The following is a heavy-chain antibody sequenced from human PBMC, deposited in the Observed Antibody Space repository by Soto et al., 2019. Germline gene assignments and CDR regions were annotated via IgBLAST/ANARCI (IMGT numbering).Heavy chain of an antibody. J-gene: IGHJ4*02. D-gene: IGHD2-21*02. Sequence: QVLLVQSGAEVTRPGASVKVSCKASGYTFTSYDMHWVRQAPGQGLEWMAMINPSGGRTKYAQNFQGRVTLTRDTSTGTVDMELSSLTSEDTAIYYCARGPSCGGDCYLFDYWGQGTQVTVSS. CDR3: ARGPSCGGDCYLFDY. CDR2: INPSGGRT. V-gene: IGHV1-46*01. CDR1: GYTFTSYD.